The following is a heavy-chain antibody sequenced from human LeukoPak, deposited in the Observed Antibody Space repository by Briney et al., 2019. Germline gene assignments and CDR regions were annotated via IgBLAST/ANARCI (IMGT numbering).Heavy chain of an antibody. Sequence: GRSLRLSCAASGFTFDDYATHWVRQAPGKGLEWVSGISWNSGSIGYADSVKGRFTISRDNAKNSLYLRMNSLRAEDTALYYCAKDINPLGGRTGGYFDYWGQGTLVTVSS. J-gene: IGHJ4*02. CDR2: ISWNSGSI. CDR3: AKDINPLGGRTGGYFDY. V-gene: IGHV3-9*01. D-gene: IGHD4-23*01. CDR1: GFTFDDYA.